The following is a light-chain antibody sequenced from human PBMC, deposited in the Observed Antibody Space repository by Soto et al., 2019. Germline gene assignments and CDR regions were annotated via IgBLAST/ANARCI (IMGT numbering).Light chain of an antibody. V-gene: IGKV3-15*01. CDR3: QQYNNWPGT. CDR2: GAS. Sequence: EIVMTQSPSTLSVSPGERATLACRARQSVSSNFAWYQQHPGHAPRLLIYGASTRATGIPARFSGSRSGTEYTLTISSMQSEDVAVYYCQQYNNWPGTFGQGNKVEVK. CDR1: QSVSSN. J-gene: IGKJ1*01.